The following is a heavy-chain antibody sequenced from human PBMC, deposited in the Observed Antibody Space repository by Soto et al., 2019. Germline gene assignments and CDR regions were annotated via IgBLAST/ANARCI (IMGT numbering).Heavy chain of an antibody. D-gene: IGHD1-26*01. CDR2: ISSGSAYK. J-gene: IGHJ4*02. CDR3: ARGGPTVSFYYFDC. CDR1: GFTFSEYS. V-gene: IGHV3-21*01. Sequence: GGSLRLSCAASGFTFSEYSMNWVRQAPGKGLEWVSSISSGSAYKYYAASVKGRFTISRDNAKNSLFLQINSLRAEDTAVYYCARGGPTVSFYYFDCWGQGTLVTV.